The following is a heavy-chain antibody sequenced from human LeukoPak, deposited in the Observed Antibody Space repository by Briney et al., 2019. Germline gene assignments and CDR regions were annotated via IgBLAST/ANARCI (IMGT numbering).Heavy chain of an antibody. CDR2: IYPGDSDT. Sequence: GESLQISFKGSGYSFTSYWIGWVRQMPGKGLEWMGIIYPGDSDTRYSPSFQGQVTISADKSISTAYLQWSSLKASDTAMYYCARRTIAASFDPWGQGTLVTVSS. V-gene: IGHV5-51*01. CDR3: ARRTIAASFDP. D-gene: IGHD6-13*01. CDR1: GYSFTSYW. J-gene: IGHJ5*02.